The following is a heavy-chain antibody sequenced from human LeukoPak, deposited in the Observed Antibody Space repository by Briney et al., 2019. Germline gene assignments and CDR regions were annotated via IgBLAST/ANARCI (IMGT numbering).Heavy chain of an antibody. J-gene: IGHJ4*02. CDR3: ASVSVAEPH. Sequence: GGSLRLSCAASGFTFSSYAMSWARHAPRKGLEWVSAISGSGGSTYYADSVKGRFTISRDNSKNTLYLQMNSLRAEDTAVYYCASVSVAEPHWGQGTLVTVSS. CDR1: GFTFSSYA. CDR2: ISGSGGST. D-gene: IGHD6-19*01. V-gene: IGHV3-23*01.